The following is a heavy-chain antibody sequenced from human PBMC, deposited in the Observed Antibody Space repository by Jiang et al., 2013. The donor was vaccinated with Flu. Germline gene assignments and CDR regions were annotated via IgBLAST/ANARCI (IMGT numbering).Heavy chain of an antibody. CDR1: GGSISSYY. V-gene: IGHV4-59*01. Sequence: GPGLVKPSETLSLTCTVSGGSISSYYWSWIRQPPGKGLEWIGYIYYSGSTNYNPSLKSRVTISVDTSKNQFSLKLSSVTAADTAVYYCARTYYDILTGYQSWYFDLWGRGTLVTVSS. J-gene: IGHJ2*01. CDR2: IYYSGST. D-gene: IGHD3-9*01. CDR3: ARTYYDILTGYQSWYFDL.